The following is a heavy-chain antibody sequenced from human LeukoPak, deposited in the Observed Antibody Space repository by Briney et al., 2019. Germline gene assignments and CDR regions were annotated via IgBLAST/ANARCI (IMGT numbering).Heavy chain of an antibody. V-gene: IGHV4-39*07. CDR1: GGSLISTDHH. Sequence: PSETLSLTCVVSGGSLISTDHHWGWIRQTPGKGLEWIGSMSHSGTTYYNPSLMSRVTMSVDTSKNQFSLKLSSVTAADTAVYYCVGGGSFEDAFDIWGQGTMVTVSS. J-gene: IGHJ3*02. CDR2: MSHSGTT. CDR3: VGGGSFEDAFDI. D-gene: IGHD2-15*01.